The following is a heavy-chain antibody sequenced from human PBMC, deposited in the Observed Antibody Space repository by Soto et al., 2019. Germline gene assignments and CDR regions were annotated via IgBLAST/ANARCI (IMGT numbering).Heavy chain of an antibody. D-gene: IGHD6-13*01. J-gene: IGHJ6*02. CDR3: ARFLAPPSSLSSSWYFLGMDV. Sequence: ASVKVSCKASGYTFTGYYMHWVRQAPGQGLERMGWINPNSGGTNYAQKFQGWVTMTRDTSISTAYMELSRLRSDDTAVYYCARFLAPPSSLSSSWYFLGMDVWGQGTTVTVS. CDR1: GYTFTGYY. CDR2: INPNSGGT. V-gene: IGHV1-2*04.